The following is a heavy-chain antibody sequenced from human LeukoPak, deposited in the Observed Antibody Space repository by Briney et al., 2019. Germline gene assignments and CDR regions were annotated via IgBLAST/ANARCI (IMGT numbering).Heavy chain of an antibody. V-gene: IGHV3-20*04. J-gene: IGHJ6*03. CDR2: INWNGGST. D-gene: IGHD2-15*01. CDR3: ARVVGMPPYYYYYMDV. CDR1: GFTFSSYG. Sequence: PGGSLRLSCAASGFTFSSYGMTWVRHAPGKGLEWVSGINWNGGSTGYADSVKGRFTISRDNAKNSLYLQMNSLRAEDTALYYCARVVGMPPYYYYYMDVWGKGTTVTVS.